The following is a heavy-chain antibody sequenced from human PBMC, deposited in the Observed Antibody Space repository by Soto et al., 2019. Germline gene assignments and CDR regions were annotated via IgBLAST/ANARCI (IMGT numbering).Heavy chain of an antibody. CDR2: IYPGDSDT. CDR1: GYSFTSYW. V-gene: IGHV5-51*01. D-gene: IGHD3-10*01. Sequence: PGESLKISCKGSGYSFTSYWIGWVRQMPGKGLEWMGIIYPGDSDTRYSPSFQGQVTISADKSISTAYLQWSSLKASDTAMYYCARTVYYGSGSYEDPYYYYGMDVWGQGTTVTVSS. CDR3: ARTVYYGSGSYEDPYYYYGMDV. J-gene: IGHJ6*02.